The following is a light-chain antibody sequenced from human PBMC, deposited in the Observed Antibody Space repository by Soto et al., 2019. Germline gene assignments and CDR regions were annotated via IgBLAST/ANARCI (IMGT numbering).Light chain of an antibody. CDR1: QSIGTY. V-gene: IGKV1-39*01. Sequence: DIQMTQSPSSLRASVGDRISITCRACQSIGTYLSWYQQKPGKAPKLLIYGASNLQSGVPSRFSGIGSGTDFTLSISSLQPEDFATYYCQQSYSGPLTFGGGTKVDI. J-gene: IGKJ4*01. CDR3: QQSYSGPLT. CDR2: GAS.